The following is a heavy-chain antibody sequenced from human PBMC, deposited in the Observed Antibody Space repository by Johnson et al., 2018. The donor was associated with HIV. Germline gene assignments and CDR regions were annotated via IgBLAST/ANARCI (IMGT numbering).Heavy chain of an antibody. J-gene: IGHJ3*02. CDR2: ISYDGSNK. Sequence: QVQLVESGGGVVQPGRSLRLSCAASGFTFSSYAMHWVRQAPGKGLEWVAVISYDGSNKYYADSVKGRFTISRDNSKNTLYVQMNSLRAEDTAVYYCAKGLHIVVEGDAFDIWGQGTMVTVSS. D-gene: IGHD2-21*01. CDR3: AKGLHIVVEGDAFDI. CDR1: GFTFSSYA. V-gene: IGHV3-30*04.